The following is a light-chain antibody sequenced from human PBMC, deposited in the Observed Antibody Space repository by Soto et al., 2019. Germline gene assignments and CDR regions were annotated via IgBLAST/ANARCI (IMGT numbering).Light chain of an antibody. V-gene: IGKV3-15*01. CDR2: GAS. CDR3: QQYNKWPPYT. Sequence: EIVMTQSPATLSVSPGERATLSCRASQSVSSNLAWYQQKPGQAPRLLIYGASTMATGIPGRFSGSGSGTESTPTISGLLSEDFAVYYCQQYNKWPPYTFGQGTKVEIK. CDR1: QSVSSN. J-gene: IGKJ2*01.